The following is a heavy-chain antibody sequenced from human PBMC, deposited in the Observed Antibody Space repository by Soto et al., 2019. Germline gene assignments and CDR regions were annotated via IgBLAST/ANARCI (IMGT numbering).Heavy chain of an antibody. CDR3: ATDPPRSLRFAP. J-gene: IGHJ5*02. Sequence: ASVKVSCKVSGYTLTELSMHWVRQAPGKGLEWMGGFDPEDGETIYAQKFQGRVTMTEDTSTDTAYMELSSLRSEDTAVYYCATDPPRSLRFAPWGQGTLVTVSS. CDR1: GYTLTELS. CDR2: FDPEDGET. V-gene: IGHV1-24*01.